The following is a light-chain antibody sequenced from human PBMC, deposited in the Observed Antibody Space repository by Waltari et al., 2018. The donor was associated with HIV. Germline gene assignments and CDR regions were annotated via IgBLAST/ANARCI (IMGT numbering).Light chain of an antibody. J-gene: IGKJ1*01. CDR1: QTVNKW. CDR2: QSS. CDR3: QQYNSLPWT. Sequence: STSVGDRVIITCRASQTVNKWLAWYQQKLGRAPRVIIYQSSTLENGVPSRFSGSASGVDFTLTISSLQPEDLGTYYCQQYNSLPWTFGQGTRVEV. V-gene: IGKV1-5*03.